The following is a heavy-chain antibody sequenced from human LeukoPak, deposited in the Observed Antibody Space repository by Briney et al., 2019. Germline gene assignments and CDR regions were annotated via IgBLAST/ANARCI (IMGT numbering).Heavy chain of an antibody. CDR1: GFTFSSYS. CDR2: ISRSSSYI. J-gene: IGHJ4*02. Sequence: SGGSLRLSCAASGFTFSSYSMNWVRQAPGKGLEWVSSISRSSSYIYYADSVKGRFTISRDNAKNSLYLQMNSLRAEDTAVYYCAIGGNSGYGFDYWGQGTLVTVSS. V-gene: IGHV3-21*01. D-gene: IGHD4-23*01. CDR3: AIGGNSGYGFDY.